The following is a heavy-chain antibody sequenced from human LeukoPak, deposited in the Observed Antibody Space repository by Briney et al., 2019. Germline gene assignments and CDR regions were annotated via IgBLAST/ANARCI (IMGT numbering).Heavy chain of an antibody. CDR3: ARELAYCSSSSCYRGTFHI. CDR2: INHSGST. V-gene: IGHV4-34*01. D-gene: IGHD2-2*02. J-gene: IGHJ3*02. Sequence: SSETLSLTCAVYGGSFSGYYWSWIRQPPGKGLEWIGEINHSGSTNYNPSLKSRVTISVDTSKNQFSLKLSSVTAADTAVYYCARELAYCSSSSCYRGTFHIWGQGTMVTVSS. CDR1: GGSFSGYY.